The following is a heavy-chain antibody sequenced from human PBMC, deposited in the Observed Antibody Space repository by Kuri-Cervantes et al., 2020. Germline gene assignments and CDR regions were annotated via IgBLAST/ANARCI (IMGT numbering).Heavy chain of an antibody. D-gene: IGHD3-9*01. J-gene: IGHJ6*02. CDR1: GYTFTGYY. V-gene: IGHV1-2*02. CDR2: INPNSGGT. CDR3: ARVTGYYDILTGRFYYYDMDV. Sequence: ASVKVSCKASGYTFTGYYMHWVRQAPGQGLEWMGWINPNSGGTNYAQKLQGRVTMTTDTSTSTAYMELRSLRSDDTAVYYCARVTGYYDILTGRFYYYDMDVWGQGTTVTVSS.